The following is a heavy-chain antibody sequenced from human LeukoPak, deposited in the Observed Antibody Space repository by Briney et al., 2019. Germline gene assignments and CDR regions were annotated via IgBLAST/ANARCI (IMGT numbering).Heavy chain of an antibody. J-gene: IGHJ4*02. CDR3: ARELNVDTAILPDFDY. CDR2: INPNSGGT. D-gene: IGHD5-18*01. V-gene: IGHV1-2*02. Sequence: GASVKVSCKASGYTFTGYYMHWVRQAPGQGLEWMGWINPNSGGTNYAQKFQGRVTMTRDTSISTAYMELSRLRSDDTAVYYCARELNVDTAILPDFDYWGQGTLVTVSS. CDR1: GYTFTGYY.